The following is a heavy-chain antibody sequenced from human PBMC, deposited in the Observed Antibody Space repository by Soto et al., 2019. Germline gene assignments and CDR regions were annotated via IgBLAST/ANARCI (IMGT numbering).Heavy chain of an antibody. J-gene: IGHJ4*02. CDR3: ARQSPSGYYYY. D-gene: IGHD3-22*01. CDR1: GYSFTSYW. CDR2: IYPGDSDT. Sequence: GESLKIPYNGSGYSFTSYWIGWVRQMPGKGLEWMGIIYPGDSDTRYSPSFQGQVTISADKSISTAYLQWSSLKASDTAMYYCARQSPSGYYYYWGQGTLVTVSS. V-gene: IGHV5-51*01.